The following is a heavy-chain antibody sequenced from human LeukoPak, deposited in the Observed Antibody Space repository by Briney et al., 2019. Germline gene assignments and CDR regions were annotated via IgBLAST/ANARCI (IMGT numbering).Heavy chain of an antibody. CDR3: AKVTGDFDY. CDR1: GFIFDDYV. D-gene: IGHD7-27*01. V-gene: IGHV3-9*01. CDR2: ISWNSGNI. Sequence: GRSLRLSCAASGFIFDDYVMHWVRQAPGKGLEWVSGISWNSGNIGYADSVKGRFTISRDNSENTLYLQMNSLRAEDTAVYYCAKVTGDFDYWGQGTLVTVSS. J-gene: IGHJ4*02.